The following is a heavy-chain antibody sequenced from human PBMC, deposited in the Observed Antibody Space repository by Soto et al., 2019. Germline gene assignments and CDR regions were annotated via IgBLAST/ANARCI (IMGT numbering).Heavy chain of an antibody. CDR3: VKDDDSGGSQGHFDH. D-gene: IGHD2-15*01. Sequence: EVQLVESGGGLVQPGKSLRLSCAASGFTFDDYAMHWVRQAPGKGLEWVSSISWNSGRIDYADSVKGRFTISRDTAKNYLYLQMNSLRAEDTALYYCVKDDDSGGSQGHFDHWGQGTLVTVSS. J-gene: IGHJ4*02. CDR1: GFTFDDYA. CDR2: ISWNSGRI. V-gene: IGHV3-9*01.